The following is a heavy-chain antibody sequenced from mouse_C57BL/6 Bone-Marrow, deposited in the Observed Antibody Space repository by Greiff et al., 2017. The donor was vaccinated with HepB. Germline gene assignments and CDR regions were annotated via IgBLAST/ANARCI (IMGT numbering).Heavy chain of an antibody. Sequence: QVQLQQPGAELVKPGASVKMSCKASGYTFTSYWITWVKPRPGQGLEWIGDIYPGSGSTNYNEKFKSKATLTVDTSASTAYMQLSSLTSEDSAVYYCAHRGYYGSRWYIHVWGTGTTVTVSS. J-gene: IGHJ1*03. CDR3: AHRGYYGSRWYIHV. CDR2: IYPGSGST. CDR1: GYTFTSYW. V-gene: IGHV1-55*01. D-gene: IGHD1-1*01.